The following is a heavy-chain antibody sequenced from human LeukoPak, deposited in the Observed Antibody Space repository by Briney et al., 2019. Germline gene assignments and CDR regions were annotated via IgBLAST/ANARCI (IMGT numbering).Heavy chain of an antibody. J-gene: IGHJ4*02. CDR3: AEDGPGGWLVMTH. V-gene: IGHV3-23*01. CDR1: GFTFTSYA. CDR2: ISDSGGRT. D-gene: IGHD6-19*01. Sequence: GGSLRLSCAASGFTFTSYAMNWVRQAPGKGLKWVSVISDSGGRTDYADSVKGRFTVSRDNSKNTLYLQMNSLRAEDTAVYYCAEDGPGGWLVMTHWGQGILVTVSS.